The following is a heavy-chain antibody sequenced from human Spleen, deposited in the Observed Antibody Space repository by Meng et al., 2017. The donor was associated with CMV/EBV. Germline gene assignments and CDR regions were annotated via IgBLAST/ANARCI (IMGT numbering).Heavy chain of an antibody. J-gene: IGHJ4*02. CDR2: IYYSGST. V-gene: IGHV4-31*03. CDR1: GGSISSGGYY. CDR3: ARVLDTAMAYFDY. D-gene: IGHD5-18*01. Sequence: TVSGGSISSGGYYWSWIRQHPGKGLEWIGYIYYSGSTYYNPSLKSRVTISVDTSKNQFSLKLSSVTAADTAVYYCARVLDTAMAYFDYWGQGTLVTV.